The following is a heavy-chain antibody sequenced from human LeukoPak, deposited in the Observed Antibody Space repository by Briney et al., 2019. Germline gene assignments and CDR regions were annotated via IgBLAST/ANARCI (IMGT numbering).Heavy chain of an antibody. Sequence: GGSLRLSCAASGFTFSSYSMNWVRQAPGKGLEWVSSISSSGSTIYYADSVKGRFTISRDNAKNSLCLQMNSLRAEDTAVYYCAELQSGYVDWWGQGTLVTVSS. CDR2: ISSSGSTI. V-gene: IGHV3-48*04. CDR3: AELQSGYVDW. CDR1: GFTFSSYS. D-gene: IGHD5-12*01. J-gene: IGHJ4*02.